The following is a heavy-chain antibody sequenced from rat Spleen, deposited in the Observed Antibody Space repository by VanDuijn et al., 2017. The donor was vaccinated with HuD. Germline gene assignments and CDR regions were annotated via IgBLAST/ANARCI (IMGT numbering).Heavy chain of an antibody. Sequence: QVQLKESGPGLVQPSQTLSLTCTVSGFSLNNYGVIWFRQPPGRGLEWMGIIWSDGNTKYNSGLNSRLSISRDTSQNQVYLQMNSLQTEDTATYYCARRNNYPHYFDYWGQGVLVTVSS. D-gene: IGHD1-10*01. V-gene: IGHV2-13*01. CDR3: ARRNNYPHYFDY. J-gene: IGHJ2*01. CDR2: IWSDGNT. CDR1: GFSLNNYG.